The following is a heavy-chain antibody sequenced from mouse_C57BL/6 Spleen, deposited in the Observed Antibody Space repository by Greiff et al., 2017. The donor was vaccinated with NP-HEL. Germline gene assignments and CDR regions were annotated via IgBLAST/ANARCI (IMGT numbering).Heavy chain of an antibody. Sequence: DVMLVESGGGLVQPGGSLSLSCAASGFTFTDYYMSWVRQPPGKALEWLGFIRNKANGYTSEYSASVKGRFTISRANSQSILYHQKNALRAEDGATDYCGRVGDSSSHVEVGGTGTTVTVSS. V-gene: IGHV7-3*01. CDR1: GFTFTDYY. J-gene: IGHJ1*03. D-gene: IGHD1-1*01. CDR3: GRVGDSSSHVEV. CDR2: IRNKANGYTS.